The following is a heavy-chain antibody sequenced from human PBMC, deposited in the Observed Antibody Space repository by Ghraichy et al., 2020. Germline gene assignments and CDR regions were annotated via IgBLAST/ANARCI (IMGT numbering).Heavy chain of an antibody. CDR1: GFTFSSFE. V-gene: IGHV3-48*03. Sequence: GESLNISCAASGFTFSSFEVNWVRQAPGKGLRWVSYISSGGSAIYYADSVKGRFTISRDNAKNSLYLQINSLRAEDTAVYYCAKSPYSSSPPTGGFDHWGQGTLVTVSS. CDR2: ISSGGSAI. CDR3: AKSPYSSSPPTGGFDH. J-gene: IGHJ4*02. D-gene: IGHD6-6*01.